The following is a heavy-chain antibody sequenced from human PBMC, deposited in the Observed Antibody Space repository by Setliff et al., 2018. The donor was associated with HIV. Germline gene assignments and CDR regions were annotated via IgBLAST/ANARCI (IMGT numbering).Heavy chain of an antibody. J-gene: IGHJ5*02. V-gene: IGHV3-30*01. Sequence: PGGSLRLSCAASEFIFSRYAIYWVRQAPGKGLEWVAVISSDGSDKYYADSVKGRFTISRDNSKNTLYLQMNSLRSEDTALYYCAKSPNRYSPLDWFDPWGQGTLVTVSS. CDR1: EFIFSRYA. CDR2: ISSDGSDK. D-gene: IGHD5-18*01. CDR3: AKSPNRYSPLDWFDP.